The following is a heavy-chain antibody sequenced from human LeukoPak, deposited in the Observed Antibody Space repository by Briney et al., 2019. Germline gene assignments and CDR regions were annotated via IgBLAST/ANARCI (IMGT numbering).Heavy chain of an antibody. Sequence: GASVKVSCKASGGTFSSYAISWVRQAPGQGLEWMGWINPNSGGTNYAQKFQGRVTMTRDTSISTAYMELSSLRSEDTAVYYCARSPAGPLYYFDYWGQGTLVTVSS. J-gene: IGHJ4*02. D-gene: IGHD6-19*01. CDR3: ARSPAGPLYYFDY. CDR2: INPNSGGT. CDR1: GGTFSSYA. V-gene: IGHV1-2*02.